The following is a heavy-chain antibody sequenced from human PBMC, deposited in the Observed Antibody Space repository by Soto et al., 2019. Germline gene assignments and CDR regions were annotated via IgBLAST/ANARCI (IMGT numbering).Heavy chain of an antibody. J-gene: IGHJ1*01. V-gene: IGHV3-53*04. CDR2: IYSGGST. CDR1: GFTVSSNY. CDR3: ARDWISCSGGSCYPAYFQH. Sequence: LRLSCAASGFTVSSNYMSWVRQAPGKGLEWVSVIYSGGSTYYADSVKGRFTISRHNSKNTLYLQMNSLRAEDTAVYYCARDWISCSGGSCYPAYFQHWGQRTLVTVSS. D-gene: IGHD2-15*01.